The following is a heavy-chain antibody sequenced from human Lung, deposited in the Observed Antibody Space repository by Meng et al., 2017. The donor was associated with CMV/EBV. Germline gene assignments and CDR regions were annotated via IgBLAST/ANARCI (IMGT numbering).Heavy chain of an antibody. CDR3: TRDHHCSSASCLKFDP. J-gene: IGHJ5*02. CDR1: GDSISSSNYY. V-gene: IGHV4-39*07. Sequence: SXTLSLXCTVSGDSISSSNYYWAWIRQPPGKGLEWIVSMHHSGTTYYNSSLKSRVIMSLDTSKNQFSLELNSVNAADTAVYYCTRDHHCSSASCLKFDPLRQGXLVTVSS. CDR2: MHHSGTT. D-gene: IGHD2-2*01.